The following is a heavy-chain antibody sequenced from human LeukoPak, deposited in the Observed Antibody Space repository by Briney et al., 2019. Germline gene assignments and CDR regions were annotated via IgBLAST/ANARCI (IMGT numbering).Heavy chain of an antibody. V-gene: IGHV3-30-3*01. CDR1: GFTFSSYD. J-gene: IGHJ5*02. CDR2: ISYDGSNK. Sequence: GRSLRLSCAASGFTFSSYDMHWVRQAPGKGLEWVALISYDGSNKYYPDSVKGRFTISRDNSKNTLYLQMNSLRAEVTAVYYCARETSQGFDPWGQGTLVTVSS. CDR3: ARETSQGFDP.